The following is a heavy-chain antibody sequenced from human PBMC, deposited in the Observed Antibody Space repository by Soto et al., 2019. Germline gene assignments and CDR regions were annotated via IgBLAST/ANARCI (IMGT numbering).Heavy chain of an antibody. V-gene: IGHV3-21*01. D-gene: IGHD3-22*01. CDR1: GFTFSSYS. CDR2: ISSSSSYI. Sequence: PGGSLRLSCAASGFTFSSYSMNWVRQAPLQGLEWVSSISSSSSYIYYADSVKGRFTISRDNAKNSLYLPMNSLRAEDTAVYYCARDTPIVVPPVRMDVWGQGTTVTVSS. J-gene: IGHJ6*02. CDR3: ARDTPIVVPPVRMDV.